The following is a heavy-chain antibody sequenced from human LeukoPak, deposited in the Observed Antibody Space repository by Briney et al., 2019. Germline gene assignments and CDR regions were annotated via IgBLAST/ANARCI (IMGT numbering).Heavy chain of an antibody. V-gene: IGHV1-18*01. D-gene: IGHD5/OR15-5a*01. Sequence: EASVKVSCNASRYTFTSYGISGVRQAPGQGLEWMGWIRAYNGNTDNAQKLQGGYTRTTDTSTSTAYMELRSLRSDDTAVYYCARVLRSTGWFDPWGQGTLVTVSS. CDR1: RYTFTSYG. CDR2: IRAYNGNT. CDR3: ARVLRSTGWFDP. J-gene: IGHJ5*02.